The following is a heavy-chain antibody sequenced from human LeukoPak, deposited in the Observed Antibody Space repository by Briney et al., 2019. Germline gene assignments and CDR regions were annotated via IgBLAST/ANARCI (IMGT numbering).Heavy chain of an antibody. J-gene: IGHJ6*02. Sequence: GGSLRLSCAASGFTFSNYAMTWVRQAPGKGLEWVSGISGSGSSTYYADSVKGRFTLSRDYPKNTLYLQMNSLRAEDTAVYYCARGLEDGMDVWGQGTTVTVSS. CDR3: ARGLEDGMDV. V-gene: IGHV3-23*01. CDR2: ISGSGSST. D-gene: IGHD1-1*01. CDR1: GFTFSNYA.